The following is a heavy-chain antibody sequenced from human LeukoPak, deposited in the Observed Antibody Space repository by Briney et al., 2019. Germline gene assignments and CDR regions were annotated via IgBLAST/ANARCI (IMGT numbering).Heavy chain of an antibody. CDR3: ARGKKYYYDSSGFDY. J-gene: IGHJ4*02. CDR1: GGSISSYY. D-gene: IGHD3-22*01. CDR2: IYYSGST. Sequence: SETLSLTCTVSGGSISSYYWNWIRQPPGKGVEWIGYIYYSGSTNYNPSLKSRVTISVDTSKNQFSLKLNSVTAADTAVYYCARGKKYYYDSSGFDYWGQGTLVTVSS. V-gene: IGHV4-59*01.